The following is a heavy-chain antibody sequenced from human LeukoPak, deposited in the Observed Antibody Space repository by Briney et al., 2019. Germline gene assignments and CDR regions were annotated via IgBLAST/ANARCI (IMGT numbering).Heavy chain of an antibody. D-gene: IGHD5-18*01. V-gene: IGHV4-59*01. CDR2: IYYSGST. CDR3: ARSYTPMVLDY. J-gene: IGHJ4*02. Sequence: KTGGSLRLSCAASGFTFSDYYWSWVRQPPGKGLEWIGYIYYSGSTNYNPSLKSRVTISVDTSKNQFSLELSSVTAADTAVYYCARSYTPMVLDYWGQGTLVTVSS. CDR1: GFTFSDYY.